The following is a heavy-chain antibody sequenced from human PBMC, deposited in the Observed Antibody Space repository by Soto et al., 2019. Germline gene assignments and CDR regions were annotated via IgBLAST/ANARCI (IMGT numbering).Heavy chain of an antibody. V-gene: IGHV3-15*07. D-gene: IGHD3-3*01. CDR2: IKSKTDGGTT. CDR1: GFTFSNAW. J-gene: IGHJ6*02. CDR3: TSPPGDFWSGYPRGAVFHYYYYGMDV. Sequence: GGSLRLSCAASGFTFSNAWMNWVRQAPGKGLEWVGRIKSKTDGGTTDYAAPVKGRFTISRDDSKNTLYLQMNIRKTEDTAVYYCTSPPGDFWSGYPRGAVFHYYYYGMDVWGQGTTVTVSS.